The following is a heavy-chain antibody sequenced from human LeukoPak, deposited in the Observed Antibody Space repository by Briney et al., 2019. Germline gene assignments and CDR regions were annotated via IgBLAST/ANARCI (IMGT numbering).Heavy chain of an antibody. CDR3: ARERAVLDAFDI. J-gene: IGHJ3*02. CDR1: GYTFTSYY. V-gene: IGHV1-46*01. D-gene: IGHD6-19*01. Sequence: GASVKVSCKAFGYTFTSYYMHWVRQAPGQGLEWMGIINPSGGSTSYAQKFQGRVTMTRDTSTSTVYMELSSLRSEDTAVYYCARERAVLDAFDIWGQGTMVTVSS. CDR2: INPSGGST.